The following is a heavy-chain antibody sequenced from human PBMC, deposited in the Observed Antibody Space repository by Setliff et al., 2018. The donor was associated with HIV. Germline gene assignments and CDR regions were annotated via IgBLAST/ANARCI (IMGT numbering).Heavy chain of an antibody. J-gene: IGHJ4*02. Sequence: ASVKVSCKASRGTFRNSAINWVRQAPGQGLAWMGGIITYNGNTNYAQKLQGRVTMTTDTSTTTAYMELSSLRSEDTAVYYCARIPNHSSGFDYWGQGTPVTVSS. D-gene: IGHD3-22*01. CDR3: ARIPNHSSGFDY. V-gene: IGHV1-18*01. CDR1: RGTFRNSA. CDR2: IITYNGNT.